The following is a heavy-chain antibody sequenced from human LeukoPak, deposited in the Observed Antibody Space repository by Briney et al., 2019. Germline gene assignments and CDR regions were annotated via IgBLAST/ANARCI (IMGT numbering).Heavy chain of an antibody. V-gene: IGHV3-21*04. CDR3: ARQRRITMVRGVKFDP. CDR2: ISSSGSHI. J-gene: IGHJ5*02. CDR1: GFIFSDYS. D-gene: IGHD3-10*01. Sequence: GGSLRLSCAASGFIFSDYSMKWVRQAPGKGLEWVSSISSSGSHIYYADSVRGRFSIPRDNVKNSLYLQMNSLRAEDTAVYYCARQRRITMVRGVKFDPWGQGTLVTVSS.